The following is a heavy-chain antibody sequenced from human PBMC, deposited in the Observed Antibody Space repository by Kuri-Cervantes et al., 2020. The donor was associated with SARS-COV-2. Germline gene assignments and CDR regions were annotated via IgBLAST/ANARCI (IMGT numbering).Heavy chain of an antibody. J-gene: IGHJ6*02. D-gene: IGHD4-11*01. CDR3: ARDKDDYSNYGDYGMDV. CDR2: ISSSSYI. CDR1: GFTFSSYS. V-gene: IGHV3-21*01. Sequence: LSLTCAASGFTFSSYSMNWVRQAPGKGLEWVSSISSSSYIYYADSVKGRFTISRDNAKNSLYLQMNSLRAEDTAVYYCARDKDDYSNYGDYGMDVWGQGTTVTVSS.